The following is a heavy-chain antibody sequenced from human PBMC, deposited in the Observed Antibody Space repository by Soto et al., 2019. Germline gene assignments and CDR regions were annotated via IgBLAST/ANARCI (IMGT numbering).Heavy chain of an antibody. Sequence: QVQLLESGGGVVQPGRSLRLSCAASGFTFSSYGMHWVRQAPGKGLEWVAVIWYDGSNKYYADSVKGRFTISRDNSKNALYLQMNSLRAEDTAVYYCARGRARITIFGVVPIDAFDIWGQGTMVTVSS. CDR1: GFTFSSYG. CDR2: IWYDGSNK. V-gene: IGHV3-33*01. CDR3: ARGRARITIFGVVPIDAFDI. D-gene: IGHD3-3*01. J-gene: IGHJ3*02.